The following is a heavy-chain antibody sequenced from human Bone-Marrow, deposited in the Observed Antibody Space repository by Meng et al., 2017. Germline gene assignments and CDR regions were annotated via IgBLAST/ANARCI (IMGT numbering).Heavy chain of an antibody. CDR3: ARDLVPGIFDY. CDR1: GFTFSSYE. V-gene: IGHV3-48*03. D-gene: IGHD1-26*01. Sequence: GESLKISCAASGFTFSSYEMNWVRQAPGKGLEWVSYISSSGSTIYYADSVKGRFTIPRDNAKNTLYLQMNSLRAEDTAVYYCARDLVPGIFDYWGQGTLVTVSS. J-gene: IGHJ4*02. CDR2: ISSSGSTI.